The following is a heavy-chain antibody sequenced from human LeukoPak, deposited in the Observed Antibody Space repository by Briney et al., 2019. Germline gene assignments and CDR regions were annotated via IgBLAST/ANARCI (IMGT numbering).Heavy chain of an antibody. CDR3: ARGLDQYGSGSYYNDY. CDR1: GGSFSGYY. J-gene: IGHJ4*02. V-gene: IGHV4-34*01. D-gene: IGHD3-10*01. Sequence: SETLSLTCAVYGGSFSGYYWSWIRQPPGKGLEWIGEINHSGSTNYNPSLKSRVTISVDTSKNQFSLKLSSVTAADTAVYYCARGLDQYGSGSYYNDYWCQGTLVTVSS. CDR2: INHSGST.